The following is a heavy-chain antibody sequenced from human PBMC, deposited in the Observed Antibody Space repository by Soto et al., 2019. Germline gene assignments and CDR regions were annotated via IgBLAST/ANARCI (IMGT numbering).Heavy chain of an antibody. CDR2: ISSRSDTL. D-gene: IGHD2-15*01. Sequence: GGSLRLSCEGSGFTFSAYAMNWVRQAPGKGLEWVSYISSRSDTLYYADSVKGRFTISRDNAKNSVYLQVNNLRDEDTAVYYCARDWDIVILSVPIPNYNYGMDVWGQGTTVTVSS. J-gene: IGHJ6*02. V-gene: IGHV3-48*02. CDR3: ARDWDIVILSVPIPNYNYGMDV. CDR1: GFTFSAYA.